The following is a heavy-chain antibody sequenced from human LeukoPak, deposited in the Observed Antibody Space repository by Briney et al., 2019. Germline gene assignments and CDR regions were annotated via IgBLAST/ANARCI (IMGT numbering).Heavy chain of an antibody. CDR1: GGSISSYY. Sequence: SETLSLTCTVSGGSISSYYWSWIRQPPGKGLEWIGYIYYSGSTNYNPSLKSRVTISVDTSKNQFSLKLSSVTAADTAVYYCASLVVINSGYNWFDPWGQGTLVTVSS. V-gene: IGHV4-59*12. CDR3: ASLVVINSGYNWFDP. D-gene: IGHD3-10*01. J-gene: IGHJ5*02. CDR2: IYYSGST.